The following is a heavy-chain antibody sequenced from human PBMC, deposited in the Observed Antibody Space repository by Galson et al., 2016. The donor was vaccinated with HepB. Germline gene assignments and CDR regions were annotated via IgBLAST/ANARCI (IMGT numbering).Heavy chain of an antibody. V-gene: IGHV1-18*01. CDR3: ATYNVSLGDYNAFDF. CDR1: GYHFLNYG. D-gene: IGHD5/OR15-5a*01. CDR2: ISTYNGNT. Sequence: SVKVSCKASGYHFLNYGISWVRQAPGQGLEWMGWISTYNGNTTSAPNLQDRVSMTADTSTGTGYMELRSLTSADTAVYFCATYNVSLGDYNAFDFWGQGTLVTVSS. J-gene: IGHJ4*02.